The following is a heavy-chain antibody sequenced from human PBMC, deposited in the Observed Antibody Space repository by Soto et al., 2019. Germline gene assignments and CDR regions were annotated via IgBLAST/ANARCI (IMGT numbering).Heavy chain of an antibody. Sequence: SQTLSLTGAISGDSVSSNSAAWNWIRQSPSRGLEWLGRTYYRSKWYNDYAVSVKSRITINPDTSKNQFSLQLNSVTPEDAAVYYCARFMYSSSWPDYYYYYMDVWGKGTTVTVSS. CDR1: GDSVSSNSAA. V-gene: IGHV6-1*01. J-gene: IGHJ6*03. CDR3: ARFMYSSSWPDYYYYYMDV. D-gene: IGHD6-13*01. CDR2: TYYRSKWYN.